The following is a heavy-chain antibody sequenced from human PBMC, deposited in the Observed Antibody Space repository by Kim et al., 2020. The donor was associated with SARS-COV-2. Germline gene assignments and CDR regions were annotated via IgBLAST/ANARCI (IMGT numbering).Heavy chain of an antibody. J-gene: IGHJ4*02. Sequence: GGSLRLSCAASGFTFSSYGMHWVRQAPGKGLEWVAVIWYDGSNKYYADSVKGRFTISRDNSKNTLYLQMNSLRAEDTAVYYCAKDSYDSSGYTAPLDYWGQGTLVTVSS. CDR3: AKDSYDSSGYTAPLDY. D-gene: IGHD3-22*01. CDR2: IWYDGSNK. CDR1: GFTFSSYG. V-gene: IGHV3-33*06.